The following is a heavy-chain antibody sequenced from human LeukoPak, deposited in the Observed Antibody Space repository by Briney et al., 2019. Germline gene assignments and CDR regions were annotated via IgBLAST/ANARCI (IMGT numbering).Heavy chain of an antibody. CDR2: IYYSGST. CDR3: ARRPFENYYDSSGYYDY. CDR1: GGSIRTYY. Sequence: SETLSLTCTVSGGSIRTYYWGWIRQPPGKGLEWIGSIYYSGSTYYNPSLKSRVTISVDTSKNQFSLKLSSVTAADTAVYYCARRPFENYYDSSGYYDYWGQGTLVTVSS. J-gene: IGHJ4*02. V-gene: IGHV4-39*01. D-gene: IGHD3-22*01.